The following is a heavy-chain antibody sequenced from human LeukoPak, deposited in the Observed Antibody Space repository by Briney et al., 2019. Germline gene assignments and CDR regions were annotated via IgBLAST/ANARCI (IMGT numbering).Heavy chain of an antibody. J-gene: IGHJ4*02. D-gene: IGHD6-6*01. CDR1: GGSISSGGYY. CDR2: IYHSGST. Sequence: PSQTLSLTCTVSGGSISSGGYYWSWIRQPPGKGLEWIGYIYHSGSTYYNPSLKSRVTISVDRSKNQFSLKLSSVTAADTAVYYCARTSGGIAARTFDYWGQGTLVTVSS. CDR3: ARTSGGIAARTFDY. V-gene: IGHV4-30-2*01.